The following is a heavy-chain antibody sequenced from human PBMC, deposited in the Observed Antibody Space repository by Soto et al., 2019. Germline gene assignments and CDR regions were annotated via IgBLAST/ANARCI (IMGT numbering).Heavy chain of an antibody. D-gene: IGHD5-18*01. CDR3: ARDVAGTAMGNNWFDP. Sequence: ASVKVSCKASGYTFTSYGISWVRQAPEQGLEWMGWISAYNGNTNYAQKLQGRVTMTTDTSTSTAYMELRSLRSDDTAVYYCARDVAGTAMGNNWFDPWGQGTLVTVSS. V-gene: IGHV1-18*01. CDR2: ISAYNGNT. J-gene: IGHJ5*02. CDR1: GYTFTSYG.